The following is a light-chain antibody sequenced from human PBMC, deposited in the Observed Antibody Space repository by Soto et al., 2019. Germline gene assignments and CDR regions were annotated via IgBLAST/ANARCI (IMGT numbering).Light chain of an antibody. CDR2: GAS. V-gene: IGKV3-15*01. Sequence: VMTQAPATLSVSPGERVTLSCRASQTINNNVAWYQLEDGQVPRLLIYGASTRAADVPARFSGGGSGTEFTLTISSLQSEDFAEYHCKQYNNWPQTFGQGTKVDNQ. CDR3: KQYNNWPQT. J-gene: IGKJ1*01. CDR1: QTINNN.